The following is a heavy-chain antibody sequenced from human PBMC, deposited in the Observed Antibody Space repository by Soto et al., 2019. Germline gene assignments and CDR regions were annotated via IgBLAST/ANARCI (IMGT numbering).Heavy chain of an antibody. CDR3: ARGAPAWSYGGYDY. J-gene: IGHJ4*02. CDR1: GYTFTNYD. D-gene: IGHD1-26*01. Sequence: QVQLVQSGAEVKKPGASVKVSCKASGYTFTNYDISWVRQAPGQGLEWMGWISAYNGNTNYVQKFQGRVAMTTDTSTGTAYMELRSRRSDGPAGYYCARGAPAWSYGGYDYWGQGTLVTVSS. V-gene: IGHV1-18*01. CDR2: ISAYNGNT.